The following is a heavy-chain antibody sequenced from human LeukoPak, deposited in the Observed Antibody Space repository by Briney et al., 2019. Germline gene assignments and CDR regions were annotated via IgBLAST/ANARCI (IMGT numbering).Heavy chain of an antibody. Sequence: SETLSLTCTVSGGSIRSYYWSWIRQPPGKGLEWIGYIYYSGSTNYNPSLMSRVTISVDTSKNQFSLKLSSVTAADTAVYYCASITRGAFDIWGQGTMVTVSS. J-gene: IGHJ3*02. D-gene: IGHD1-14*01. CDR1: GGSIRSYY. CDR2: IYYSGST. V-gene: IGHV4-59*01. CDR3: ASITRGAFDI.